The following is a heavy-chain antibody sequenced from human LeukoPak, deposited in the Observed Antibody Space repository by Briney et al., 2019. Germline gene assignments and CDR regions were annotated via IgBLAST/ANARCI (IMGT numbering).Heavy chain of an antibody. Sequence: PGGSLRLSCAASGFTFSSYGMHWVRQAPGKGLEWVAVISYDGSNKYYADSVKGRFTISRDNSKNTLYLQMNSQRAEDTAVYYCAKSLVVRGVVISPYDYWGQGTLVTVSS. CDR2: ISYDGSNK. CDR1: GFTFSSYG. D-gene: IGHD3-10*01. CDR3: AKSLVVRGVVISPYDY. V-gene: IGHV3-30*18. J-gene: IGHJ4*02.